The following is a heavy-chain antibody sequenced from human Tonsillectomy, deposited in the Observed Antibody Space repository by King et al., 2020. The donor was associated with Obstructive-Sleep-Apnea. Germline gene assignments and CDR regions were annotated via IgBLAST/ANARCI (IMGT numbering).Heavy chain of an antibody. CDR2: VYPGDSDT. CDR3: ARRHYFASGQDAFDI. V-gene: IGHV5-51*01. D-gene: IGHD3-10*01. J-gene: IGHJ3*02. Sequence: VQLVESGAEVKRAGESLKISCKGSAYSFASFWIGWVRQMPGKDLEWMGIVYPGDSDTRYSPSFQGPVTISADKSASTAYLQWNSLSASDTAVYYWARRHYFASGQDAFDIWGQGTKVTVS. CDR1: AYSFASFW.